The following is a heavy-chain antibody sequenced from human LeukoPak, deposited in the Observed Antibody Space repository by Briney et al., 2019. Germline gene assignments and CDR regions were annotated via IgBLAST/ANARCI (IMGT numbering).Heavy chain of an antibody. V-gene: IGHV4-59*01. CDR3: ARENYYGSGSYYRADAFDI. CDR2: IYYSGST. CDR1: GGSISSYY. J-gene: IGHJ3*02. D-gene: IGHD3-10*01. Sequence: SETLSLTCTVSGGSISSYYWSWIRQPPGKGLEWIGYIYYSGSTNYNPSLKSQVTISVDTSKNQFSLKLSSVTAADTAVYYCARENYYGSGSYYRADAFDIWGQGTMVTVSS.